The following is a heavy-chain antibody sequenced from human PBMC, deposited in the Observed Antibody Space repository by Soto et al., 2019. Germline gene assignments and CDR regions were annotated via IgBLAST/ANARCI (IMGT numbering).Heavy chain of an antibody. CDR3: ARTRNLDV. CDR1: GESLSGYY. D-gene: IGHD1-1*01. V-gene: IGHV4-34*01. CDR2: INYSGNT. Sequence: QVQLQQWGAGLLKPSETLSLTCAVHGESLSGYYGNWIRQSPGKGLEWIGEINYSGNTNYNSSLKSRVTISIDTSKNQFSLKLSSVTAADTAVYYCARTRNLDVWGQGTTVIVSS. J-gene: IGHJ6*02.